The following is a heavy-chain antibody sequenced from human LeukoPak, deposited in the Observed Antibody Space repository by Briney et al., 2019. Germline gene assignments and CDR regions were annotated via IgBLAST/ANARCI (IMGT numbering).Heavy chain of an antibody. J-gene: IGHJ5*02. CDR3: ARDRYGSGSYYRSAGWFDP. V-gene: IGHV4-59*01. D-gene: IGHD3-10*01. CDR1: GGSISSYY. CDR2: IYYSGST. Sequence: PSETLSLTCTVSGGSISSYYWSWIRQPPGKGLEWIGYIYYSGSTNYNPSLKSRVTISVDTSKNQFSLKLSSVTAADTVVYYCARDRYGSGSYYRSAGWFDPWGQGTLVTVSS.